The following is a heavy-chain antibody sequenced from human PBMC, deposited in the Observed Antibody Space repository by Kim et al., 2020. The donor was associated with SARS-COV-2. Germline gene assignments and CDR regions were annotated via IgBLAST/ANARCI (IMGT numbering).Heavy chain of an antibody. J-gene: IGHJ5*02. Sequence: GGSLRLSCAASGFTFDDYAMHWVRQAPGKGLEWVSGISWNSGSIGYADSVKGRFTISRDNAKNSLYLQMNSLRAEDTALYYCAKALSSSLHDWFDPWGQGTLVTVSS. V-gene: IGHV3-9*01. CDR3: AKALSSSLHDWFDP. D-gene: IGHD6-13*01. CDR1: GFTFDDYA. CDR2: ISWNSGSI.